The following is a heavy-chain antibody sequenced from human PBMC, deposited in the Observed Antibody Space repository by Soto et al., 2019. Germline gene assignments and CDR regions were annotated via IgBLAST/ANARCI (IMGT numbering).Heavy chain of an antibody. V-gene: IGHV4-59*08. D-gene: IGHD3-10*01. CDR2: IYYSGST. J-gene: IGHJ6*03. CDR1: GGSISSYY. Sequence: SETLSLTCTVSGGSISSYYWSWIRQPPGKGLEWIGYIYYSGSTNYNPSLKSRVTISVDTSKNQFSLKLSSVTAADTAAYYCARHSSPFGTYSYYYYMDVWGKGTTVTGS. CDR3: ARHSSPFGTYSYYYYMDV.